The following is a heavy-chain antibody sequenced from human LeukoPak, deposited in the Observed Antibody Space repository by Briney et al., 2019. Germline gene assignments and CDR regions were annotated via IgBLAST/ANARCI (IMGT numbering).Heavy chain of an antibody. CDR1: GYSFTTNW. V-gene: IGHV5-51*01. Sequence: GEFLKISCKGSGYSFTTNWIGWVRQMPGKGLEWTGVIYPDDSDIRYNPSFRGQVSLSADKSISTVYLQWSSLTTSDTAMYYCATSGYCSRGTCYPRLDYWGQGTRVTVSS. J-gene: IGHJ4*02. CDR2: IYPDDSDI. CDR3: ATSGYCSRGTCYPRLDY. D-gene: IGHD2-15*01.